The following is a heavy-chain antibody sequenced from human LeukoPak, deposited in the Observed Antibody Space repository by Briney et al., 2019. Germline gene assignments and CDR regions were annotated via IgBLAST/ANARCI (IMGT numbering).Heavy chain of an antibody. Sequence: GASVKVSCKASGYTFTSYGISWVRQAPGQGLEWMGWISAYNGNTNYAQKLQGRVTMTTDTSTSTAYMELRSLRSDDTAVYYCARSLRDSSGWYYAPEQDYWGQGTLVTVSS. CDR2: ISAYNGNT. J-gene: IGHJ4*02. D-gene: IGHD6-19*01. CDR3: ARSLRDSSGWYYAPEQDY. CDR1: GYTFTSYG. V-gene: IGHV1-18*01.